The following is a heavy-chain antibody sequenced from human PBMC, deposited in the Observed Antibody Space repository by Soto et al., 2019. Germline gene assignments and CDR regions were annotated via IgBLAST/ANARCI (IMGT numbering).Heavy chain of an antibody. CDR2: ISAYNGNT. Sequence: GASVKVSCKASGGTFSSYAISWVRQAPGQGLEWMGWISAYNGNTNYAQKLQGRVTMTTDTSTSTAYMELRSLRSDDTAVYYCAREDSSWVQDYWGQGTLVTVS. V-gene: IGHV1-18*01. D-gene: IGHD6-13*01. CDR1: GGTFSSYA. CDR3: AREDSSWVQDY. J-gene: IGHJ4*02.